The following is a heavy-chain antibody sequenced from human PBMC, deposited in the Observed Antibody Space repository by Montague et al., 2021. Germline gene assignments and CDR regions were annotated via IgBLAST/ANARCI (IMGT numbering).Heavy chain of an antibody. CDR3: ARDPSYYGSGSPNWFDP. D-gene: IGHD3-10*01. CDR1: GFNFNSSA. J-gene: IGHJ5*02. CDR2: ISYDGSNK. V-gene: IGHV3-30*04. Sequence: SLRLSWSASGFNFNSSAMHWVRQAPGKGLEWVATISYDGSNKYYADSVKGRFTVSRDNSKNTLFLQMNSLRPEDTAVYYCARDPSYYGSGSPNWFDPWGQGTLVTVSS.